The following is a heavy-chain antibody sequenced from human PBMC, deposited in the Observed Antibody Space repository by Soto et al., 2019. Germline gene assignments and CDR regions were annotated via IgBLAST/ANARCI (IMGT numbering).Heavy chain of an antibody. V-gene: IGHV4-31*03. CDR3: ASPSYYYGLDV. J-gene: IGHJ6*02. CDR1: GGSISSGGYY. CDR2: NYYSGKT. Sequence: SETLSLTCTVSGGSISSGGYYWSWIRQHPGKGLELIGYNYYSGKTYYNPSLESRVTISVDTSQNQFSLKLSTVTAADSSVYYCASPSYYYGLDVWGQGTTVTVSS.